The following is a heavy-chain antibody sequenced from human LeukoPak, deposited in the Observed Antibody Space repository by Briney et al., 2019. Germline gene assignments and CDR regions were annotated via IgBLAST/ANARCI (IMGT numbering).Heavy chain of an antibody. CDR3: ARENCSGDSCYSNYFDY. Sequence: PSETLSLTCAVYGGSFSGYYWSWIRQPPGKGLEWIGYIYYSGSTNYNPSLKSRVTISVDTSKNQFSLKLSSVTAADTAVYYCARENCSGDSCYSNYFDYWGQGTLVTVSS. CDR2: IYYSGST. D-gene: IGHD2-15*01. J-gene: IGHJ4*02. CDR1: GGSFSGYY. V-gene: IGHV4-59*01.